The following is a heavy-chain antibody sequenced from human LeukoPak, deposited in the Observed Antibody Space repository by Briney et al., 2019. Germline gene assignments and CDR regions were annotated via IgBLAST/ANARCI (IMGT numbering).Heavy chain of an antibody. Sequence: GGSLRLSCAASGFTFSSYAMHWVRQAQGKGLEYVSAISSNGGSTYYANSVKGRFTISRDNSKNTLYLQMGSLRAEDMAVYYCARGRYRDYGYYYGMDVWGQGTTVTVSS. CDR1: GFTFSSYA. CDR3: ARGRYRDYGYYYGMDV. V-gene: IGHV3-64*01. J-gene: IGHJ6*02. CDR2: ISSNGGST. D-gene: IGHD1-1*01.